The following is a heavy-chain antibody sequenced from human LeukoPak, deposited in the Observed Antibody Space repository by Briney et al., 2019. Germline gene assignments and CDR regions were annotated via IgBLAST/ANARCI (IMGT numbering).Heavy chain of an antibody. CDR1: GFSVSSNY. Sequence: PGGSLRLSCAASGFSVSSNYMSWVRQAPGKGLEWVSVIYSGGNTYYADSVKGRFTISRDNSKNTLFLQMNSLRAEDTAVYYCARNCYDSSSYRNWGQGTLVTVSS. CDR3: ARNCYDSSSYRN. J-gene: IGHJ4*02. CDR2: IYSGGNT. D-gene: IGHD3-22*01. V-gene: IGHV3-53*01.